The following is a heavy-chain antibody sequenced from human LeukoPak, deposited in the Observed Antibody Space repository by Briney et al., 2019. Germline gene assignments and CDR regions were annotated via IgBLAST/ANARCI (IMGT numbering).Heavy chain of an antibody. J-gene: IGHJ4*02. CDR2: INPNSGGT. Sequence: ASVKVSCKASGYTFTGYYMHWVRQAPGQGLEWMGWINPNSGGTNYAQKFQGWVTMTRDTSISTAYMELSRLRSDDTAVYYCASSYSSSWYYFDYWGQGTLFTVSS. CDR3: ASSYSSSWYYFDY. V-gene: IGHV1-2*04. CDR1: GYTFTGYY. D-gene: IGHD6-13*01.